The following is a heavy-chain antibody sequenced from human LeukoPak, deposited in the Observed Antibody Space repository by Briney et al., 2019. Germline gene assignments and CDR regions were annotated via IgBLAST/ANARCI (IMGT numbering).Heavy chain of an antibody. CDR2: VIPIFGTA. CDR1: GGTFSSYA. J-gene: IGHJ3*02. Sequence: SVKVSCKASGGTFSSYAISWVRQAPGQGLEWMGGVIPIFGTANYAQKFQGRVTITTDESTSTAYMEPSSLRSEDTAVYYCARGGYYDSSGYYVAFDIWGQGTMVTVSS. CDR3: ARGGYYDSSGYYVAFDI. D-gene: IGHD3-22*01. V-gene: IGHV1-69*05.